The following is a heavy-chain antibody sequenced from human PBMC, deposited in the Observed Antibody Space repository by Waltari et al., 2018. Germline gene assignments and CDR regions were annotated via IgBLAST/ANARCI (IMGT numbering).Heavy chain of an antibody. CDR3: ARAGVRGAFDI. Sequence: QVQLQESGPGLVTPSETLSLTCTASGGSISSYHWSWTRQPPGKGLEWIWYIYYSGSTNYNPSLKSRVTISVDTSKNQFSLKLSSVTAADTAVYYCARAGVRGAFDIWGQGTMVTVSS. V-gene: IGHV4-59*01. CDR2: IYYSGST. CDR1: GGSISSYH. J-gene: IGHJ3*02. D-gene: IGHD3-10*01.